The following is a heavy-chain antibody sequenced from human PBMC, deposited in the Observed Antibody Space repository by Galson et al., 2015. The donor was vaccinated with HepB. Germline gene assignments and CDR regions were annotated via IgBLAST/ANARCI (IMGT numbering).Heavy chain of an antibody. CDR1: GFTFADYG. CDR3: ARGLAVAGTGGSYYGMDV. Sequence: SLRLSCAASGFTFADYGINWVRQAPGKGLEWVSGINWDGGSTGYADSVQGRFTMSRDNAKNSLFLQMNSLRAEDTALYYCARGLAVAGTGGSYYGMDVWGQGTTVTVSS. V-gene: IGHV3-20*04. D-gene: IGHD6-19*01. J-gene: IGHJ6*02. CDR2: INWDGGST.